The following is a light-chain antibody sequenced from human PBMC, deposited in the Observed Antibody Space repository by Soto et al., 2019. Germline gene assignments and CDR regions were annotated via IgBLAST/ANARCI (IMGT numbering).Light chain of an antibody. CDR1: QSVSSY. Sequence: EIVLTQSPATLYLSPGERATLSCRASQSVSSYLAWYQQKPGQAPRLLIYDASNRATGIPARFSGSGSGTDFTLTISSLEPEDFAVYYCQQRSNRPVACGQGTKVEIK. CDR2: DAS. J-gene: IGKJ1*01. CDR3: QQRSNRPVA. V-gene: IGKV3-11*01.